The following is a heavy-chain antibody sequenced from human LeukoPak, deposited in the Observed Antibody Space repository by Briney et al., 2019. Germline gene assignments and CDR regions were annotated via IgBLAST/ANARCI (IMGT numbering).Heavy chain of an antibody. Sequence: PGGSLRLSCAASGFTFSDDWMHWVRQAPGKGLEWVSRIYSDESSTYYADSVKGRFTISRDNAKNTLYLQMNSLRAEDTAMYYCARVSGSRNYYFGAFDIWGQGTMVTVSS. CDR3: ARVSGSRNYYFGAFDI. J-gene: IGHJ3*02. CDR2: IYSDESST. V-gene: IGHV3-74*01. CDR1: GFTFSDDW. D-gene: IGHD3-10*01.